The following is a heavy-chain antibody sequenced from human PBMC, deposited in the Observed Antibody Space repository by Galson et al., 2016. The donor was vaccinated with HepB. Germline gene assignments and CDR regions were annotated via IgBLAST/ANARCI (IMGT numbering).Heavy chain of an antibody. D-gene: IGHD1-26*01. CDR1: GDSISSTSYY. J-gene: IGHJ4*02. CDR2: IYYCGST. CDR3: ARHEPSFCNSGTCYPYYFDY. Sequence: ETLSLTCTISGDSISSTSYYWGWIRQSPGRGLEWIGSIYYCGSTYYNPSLKSRLTISVDRSKNQFSLKLSSVTAADTAVYYCARHEPSFCNSGTCYPYYFDYWGQGTLVTVSS. V-gene: IGHV4-39*01.